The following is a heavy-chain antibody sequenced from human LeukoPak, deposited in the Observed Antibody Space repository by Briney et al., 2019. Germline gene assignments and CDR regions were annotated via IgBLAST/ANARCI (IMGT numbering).Heavy chain of an antibody. Sequence: GGSLRLSCAASGFTFSSAAMTWVSQAPGKGLEWVSLIGSSGGSTYYADSVKGRFTISRDNAKNSLYLQMNSLRDEDTAVYYCARDVRWLRFVFDHLGQGIPVTVSS. J-gene: IGHJ4*02. V-gene: IGHV3-23*01. CDR3: ARDVRWLRFVFDH. CDR1: GFTFSSAA. CDR2: IGSSGGST. D-gene: IGHD5-12*01.